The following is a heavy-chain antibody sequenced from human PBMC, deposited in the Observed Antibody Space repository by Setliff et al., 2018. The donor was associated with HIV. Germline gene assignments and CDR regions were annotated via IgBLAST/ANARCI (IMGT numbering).Heavy chain of an antibody. Sequence: ASVKVSCKTSGYTFTDYYIHWVRQAPGQGLEWMGIIDPSGGSTRYAQKFQGRVTMTRDTSTNTVYMELSSLRSEDTAVYYCGRDSSFGERPNWFDPWGQGTLVTVSS. D-gene: IGHD3-10*01. V-gene: IGHV1-46*01. CDR2: IDPSGGST. J-gene: IGHJ5*02. CDR3: GRDSSFGERPNWFDP. CDR1: GYTFTDYY.